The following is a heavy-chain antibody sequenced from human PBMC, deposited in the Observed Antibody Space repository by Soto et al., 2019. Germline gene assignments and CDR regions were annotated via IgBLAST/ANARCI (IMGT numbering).Heavy chain of an antibody. V-gene: IGHV1-69*01. J-gene: IGHJ6*02. Sequence: QVQLVQSGAEVKEPGSSVKVSCKASGGTFSSYAISWVRQAPGHGLEGMGGIIPLFGTTHYAQKSQGRVTITADECTSTAYMALSSLRSEDTAVYFCARTRIEARPDFSGDQLAHYCYGLDVWGQGTTVTVSS. CDR3: ARTRIEARPDFSGDQLAHYCYGLDV. D-gene: IGHD6-6*01. CDR1: GGTFSSYA. CDR2: IIPLFGTT.